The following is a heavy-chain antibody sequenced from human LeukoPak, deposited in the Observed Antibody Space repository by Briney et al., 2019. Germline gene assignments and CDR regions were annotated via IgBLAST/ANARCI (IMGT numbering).Heavy chain of an antibody. Sequence: GGSLRLSCAASRFPFSNYWMSWVRQAPGKGLEWVANINQDGSEKFYVDSVKGRFTISRDNSKNTLYLQLYSLRSEDTAVYYCAKGGSSSWTHMDVWGKGNTVTVSS. D-gene: IGHD6-13*01. J-gene: IGHJ6*03. CDR1: RFPFSNYW. V-gene: IGHV3-7*01. CDR2: INQDGSEK. CDR3: AKGGSSSWTHMDV.